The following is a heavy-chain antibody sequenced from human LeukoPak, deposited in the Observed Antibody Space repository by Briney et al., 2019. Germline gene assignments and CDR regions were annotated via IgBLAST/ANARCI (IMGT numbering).Heavy chain of an antibody. V-gene: IGHV3-48*03. CDR3: AKVMTYYDFWSGYLWFDP. Sequence: GGSLRLSCAASGFTFSSYEMNWVRQAPGKGLEWVSYISSSGSTIYYADSVKGRFTISRDNSKNTLYLQMNSLRAEDTTVYYCAKVMTYYDFWSGYLWFDPWGQGTLVTVSS. J-gene: IGHJ5*02. D-gene: IGHD3-3*01. CDR1: GFTFSSYE. CDR2: ISSSGSTI.